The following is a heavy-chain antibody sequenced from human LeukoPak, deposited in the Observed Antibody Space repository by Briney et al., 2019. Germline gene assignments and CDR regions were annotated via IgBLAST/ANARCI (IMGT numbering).Heavy chain of an antibody. V-gene: IGHV4-31*03. J-gene: IGHJ5*02. CDR3: ARDGGSLLSWKNWFDP. Sequence: SQTLSLTCTVSGGSISSGGYYWSWIRQHPGKGLEWIGYIYYSGSTYYNPSLKSRVTISVDPSKNQFSLKLSSVTAADTAVYYCARDGGSLLSWKNWFDPWGQGTLVTVSS. CDR2: IYYSGST. D-gene: IGHD6-13*01. CDR1: GGSISSGGYY.